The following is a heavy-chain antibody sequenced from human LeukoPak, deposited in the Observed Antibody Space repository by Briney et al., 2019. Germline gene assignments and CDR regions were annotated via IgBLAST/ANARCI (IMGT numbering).Heavy chain of an antibody. J-gene: IGHJ6*03. Sequence: KPSETLSLTCAVYGGSFSGYYWSWIRQPPGKGLEWIGEINHSGSTNYNPSLKSRVTISVDTSKSQLSPKLSSVTAADTAVYYCARGGYKRLYYMDVWGKGTTVTVSS. CDR2: INHSGST. CDR1: GGSFSGYY. CDR3: ARGGYKRLYYMDV. V-gene: IGHV4-34*01. D-gene: IGHD5-18*01.